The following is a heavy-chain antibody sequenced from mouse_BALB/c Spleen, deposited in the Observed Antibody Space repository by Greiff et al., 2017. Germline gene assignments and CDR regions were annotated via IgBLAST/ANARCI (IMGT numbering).Heavy chain of an antibody. CDR2: IRLKSNNYAT. J-gene: IGHJ4*01. CDR1: GFTFSNYW. V-gene: IGHV6-6*02. CDR3: TRVYYRSDYYAMDY. D-gene: IGHD2-14*01. Sequence: EVMLVESGGGLVQPGGSMKLSCVASGFTFSNYWMNWVRQSPEKGLEWVAEIRLKSNNYATHYAESVKGRFTISRDDSKSSVYLQMNNLRAEDTGIYYCTRVYYRSDYYAMDYWGQGTSVTVSS.